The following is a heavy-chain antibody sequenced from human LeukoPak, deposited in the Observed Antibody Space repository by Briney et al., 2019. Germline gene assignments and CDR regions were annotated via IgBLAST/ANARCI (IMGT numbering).Heavy chain of an antibody. CDR3: ARSIGYSSSTSCYLGNWFDP. CDR1: GYSFTSYW. D-gene: IGHD2-2*01. J-gene: IGHJ5*02. V-gene: IGHV5-51*01. CDR2: IFPGDSDT. Sequence: GESLKISCKGSGYSFTSYWIGWVRQMLGKGLEWMGVIFPGDSDTRYSPSFQGQVTISADKSISPDYLQWSSLKASDTAMYYCARSIGYSSSTSCYLGNWFDPWGQGTLATVSS.